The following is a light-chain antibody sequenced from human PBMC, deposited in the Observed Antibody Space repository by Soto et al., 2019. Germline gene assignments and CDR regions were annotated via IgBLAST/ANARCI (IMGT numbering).Light chain of an antibody. J-gene: IGKJ3*01. Sequence: DIQLTQSPSSLSASVGDRVTITCRASQNIRNYLNWYQQKPGKVPNLLIYGASSLQSGVPSRFSGSGSETDCTLTINNLQPEDLANYYCQQSYTAVFTFGPGTKVDIK. CDR2: GAS. V-gene: IGKV1-39*01. CDR1: QNIRNY. CDR3: QQSYTAVFT.